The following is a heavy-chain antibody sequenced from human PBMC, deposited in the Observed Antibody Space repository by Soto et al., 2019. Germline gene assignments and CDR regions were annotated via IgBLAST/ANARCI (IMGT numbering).Heavy chain of an antibody. CDR1: GFTFTNYW. J-gene: IGHJ5*02. D-gene: IGHD2-2*01. Sequence: EVQLVESGGGLVQPGGSLRLSCVVSGFTFTNYWMHWVRQAPGKGLVWVSRISSDGTYIQYGDSVRGRFTISRDNAKNTVYLQMNSLRAEDTAVYYFVRNLVVTPDSVWFDPWGQGTLVTVSS. CDR2: ISSDGTYI. CDR3: VRNLVVTPDSVWFDP. V-gene: IGHV3-74*03.